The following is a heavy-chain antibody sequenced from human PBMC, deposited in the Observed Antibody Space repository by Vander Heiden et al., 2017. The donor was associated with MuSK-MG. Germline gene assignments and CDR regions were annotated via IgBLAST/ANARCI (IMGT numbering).Heavy chain of an antibody. CDR2: IWYDGSNK. CDR1: GFTFSGYG. V-gene: IGHV3-33*01. Sequence: QVQLVESGGGGVQPGRSLRLSCAASGFTFSGYGMYWVRQAPGKGLEWVAVIWYDGSNKYYADSVKGRFTISRDNSKNTLYLQMNSLRAEDTAVYYCAREFAAAGTKGGFDYWGQGTLVTVSS. D-gene: IGHD6-13*01. CDR3: AREFAAAGTKGGFDY. J-gene: IGHJ4*02.